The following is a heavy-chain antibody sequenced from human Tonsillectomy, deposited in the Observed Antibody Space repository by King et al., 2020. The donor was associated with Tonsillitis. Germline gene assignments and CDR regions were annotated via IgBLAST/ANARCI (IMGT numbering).Heavy chain of an antibody. V-gene: IGHV4-59*01. CDR1: GGSMRSSY. CDR2: ISSSGST. D-gene: IGHD7-27*01. Sequence: VQLQESGPGLVKPSVTLSLTCTVSGGSMRSSYWSWLRQPPGKGLEWIGLISSSGSTNFHPSLEGRVSISLDTSKSQVSLQLTSVTAADTAIYYCARDRPDWGDWYFDLWGRGTLVTVSS. J-gene: IGHJ2*01. CDR3: ARDRPDWGDWYFDL.